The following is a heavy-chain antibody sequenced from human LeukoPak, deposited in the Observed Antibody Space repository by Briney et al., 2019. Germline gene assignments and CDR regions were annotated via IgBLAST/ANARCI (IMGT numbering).Heavy chain of an antibody. CDR1: GYTFTSYY. V-gene: IGHV1-46*01. J-gene: IGHJ3*02. CDR2: INPSGGST. CDR3: ARVGYSSGRYVAFDI. Sequence: ASVKVSCKASGYTFTSYYMHWVRQAPGQGLEWIGIINPSGGSTSYAQKFQGRVTMTRDTSTSTVYMELSSLRSEDTAVYYCARVGYSSGRYVAFDIWGQGTMVTVSS. D-gene: IGHD6-19*01.